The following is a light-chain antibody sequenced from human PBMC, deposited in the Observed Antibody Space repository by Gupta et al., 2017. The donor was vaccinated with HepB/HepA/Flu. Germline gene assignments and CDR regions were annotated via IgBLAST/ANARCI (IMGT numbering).Light chain of an antibody. CDR2: GAS. CDR3: QQYGTSRQNS. J-gene: IGKJ2*03. V-gene: IGKV3-20*01. CDR1: QTVSSNY. Sequence: EIVLTQSPGTLSLSPGERATLSCRASQTVSSNYLAWYQQKPGQAPRLLIYGASTRASGIPDRFSGSGSGTDFTLTISRLEPEDFAVYYCQQYGTSRQNSFGQGTKLEIK.